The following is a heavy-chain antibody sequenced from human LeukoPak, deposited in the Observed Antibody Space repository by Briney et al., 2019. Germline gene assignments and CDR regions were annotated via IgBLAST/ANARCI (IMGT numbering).Heavy chain of an antibody. CDR2: MNHSGST. V-gene: IGHV4-34*01. J-gene: IGHJ4*02. CDR3: AVAFY. Sequence: SETLSPTCAVYGGSLSGYYWSWIRQPPGKGLEWIGEMNHSGSTNYNPSLKSRVTISVDTSKNQFSLKLSSVTAADTAVYYCAVAFYWGQGTLVTVSS. CDR1: GGSLSGYY. D-gene: IGHD5-12*01.